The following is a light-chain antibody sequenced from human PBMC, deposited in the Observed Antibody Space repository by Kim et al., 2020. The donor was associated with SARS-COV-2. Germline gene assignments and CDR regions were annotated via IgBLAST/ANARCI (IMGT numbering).Light chain of an antibody. Sequence: ASVGDRVTLTCRASQDIRNDLGWYQQNPGRAPKRLMYGASSLQSGVPSRSSGSGSGTEFTLTISSLQPEDFATYFCLQHNTYPITFGQGTRLEIK. J-gene: IGKJ5*01. CDR1: QDIRND. CDR3: LQHNTYPIT. V-gene: IGKV1-17*01. CDR2: GAS.